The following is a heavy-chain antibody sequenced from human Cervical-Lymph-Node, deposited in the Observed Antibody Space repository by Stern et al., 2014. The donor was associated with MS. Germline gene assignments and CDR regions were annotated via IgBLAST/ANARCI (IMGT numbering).Heavy chain of an antibody. D-gene: IGHD2-21*02. V-gene: IGHV4-59*07. CDR1: GGPFTSYY. Sequence: QVQLQESGPGLVKPSDTLSLTCTVSGGPFTSYYWSWIRQPPGKGLDWIGYIYYCGIPNYNPSLKSRVTISVDTSKNQFSLKLSSVTAADTAVYYCARIPDVVVTAGNYYYYGMDVWGQGTTVTVSS. CDR2: IYYCGIP. CDR3: ARIPDVVVTAGNYYYYGMDV. J-gene: IGHJ6*02.